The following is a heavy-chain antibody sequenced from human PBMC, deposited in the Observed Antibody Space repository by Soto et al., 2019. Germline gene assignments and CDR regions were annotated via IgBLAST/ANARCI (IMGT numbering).Heavy chain of an antibody. CDR2: IYYSGST. CDR1: GGSIISGNYY. V-gene: IGHV4-31*03. Sequence: PSETLSLTCTVSGGSIISGNYYWICIRQHPGKGLEWIGYIYYSGSTYYNPSLKSRVTISVDTSKNQFSVKVNSVTAADTAVYYCARGNYDYYYGMDVWGQGTTVTVSS. CDR3: ARGNYDYYYGMDV. J-gene: IGHJ6*02.